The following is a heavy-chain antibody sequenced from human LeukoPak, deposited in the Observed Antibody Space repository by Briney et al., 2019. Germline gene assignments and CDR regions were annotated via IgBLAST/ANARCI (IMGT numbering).Heavy chain of an antibody. CDR1: GFTFSSYS. CDR3: ARDRLDFWSGYSDDRIYFDY. CDR2: ISSSSSYI. J-gene: IGHJ4*02. D-gene: IGHD3-3*01. Sequence: PGGSLRLSCAASGFTFSSYSMNWVRQAPGKGLEWVSSISSSSSYIYYADSVKGRFTISRDNAKNSLYLQMNSLRAEDTAVYYCARDRLDFWSGYSDDRIYFDYWGQGTLVTVSS. V-gene: IGHV3-21*01.